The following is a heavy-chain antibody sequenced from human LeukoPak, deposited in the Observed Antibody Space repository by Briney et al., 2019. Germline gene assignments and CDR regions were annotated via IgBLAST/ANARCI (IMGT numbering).Heavy chain of an antibody. D-gene: IGHD6-13*01. V-gene: IGHV1-24*01. CDR3: APVYSSSWGNWFDP. Sequence: ASVKVSCKVSGYTLTELSMHWVRQAPGKGLEWMGGFDPEDGETIYAQKFQGRVTMTEDTSTDTAYMELSSLRSEDTAVYYCAPVYSSSWGNWFDPWGQGTLVTVSS. CDR2: FDPEDGET. CDR1: GYTLTELS. J-gene: IGHJ5*02.